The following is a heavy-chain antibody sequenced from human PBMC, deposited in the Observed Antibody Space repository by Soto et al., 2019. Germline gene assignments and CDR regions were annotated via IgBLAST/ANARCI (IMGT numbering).Heavy chain of an antibody. CDR2: IYYSGST. V-gene: IGHV4-59*01. J-gene: IGHJ3*02. Sequence: SETLSLTCTLSGGSISSYYWSWIRQPPGKGLEWIWYIYYSGSTKYNPSPKSRVTISVDTSNNQYSLKLSSVTAADTAVYYCARDLAGYGDYYGIDDAFDIWGQGTMVTVSS. D-gene: IGHD4-17*01. CDR1: GGSISSYY. CDR3: ARDLAGYGDYYGIDDAFDI.